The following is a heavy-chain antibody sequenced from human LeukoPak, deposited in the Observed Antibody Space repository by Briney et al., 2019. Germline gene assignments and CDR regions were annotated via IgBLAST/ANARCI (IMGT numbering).Heavy chain of an antibody. CDR1: GYSFTSYW. CDR2: MYPGDSDT. Sequence: REESLKISCKGSGYSFTSYWIGWVRQMPGKGLEWMVIMYPGDSDTRYSPSFQGQVTISADKSTSTAYLQWSSLKASDTAMYYCATSEGNFYHRIGYDHFWGQGTRVTLPS. J-gene: IGHJ4*02. CDR3: ATSEGNFYHRIGYDHF. V-gene: IGHV5-51*01. D-gene: IGHD3-22*01.